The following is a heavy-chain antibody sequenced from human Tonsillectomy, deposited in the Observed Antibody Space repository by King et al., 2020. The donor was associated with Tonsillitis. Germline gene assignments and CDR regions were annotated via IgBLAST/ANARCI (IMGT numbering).Heavy chain of an antibody. Sequence: QLVQSGAEVKKPGESLKISCKGSGYSFTSYWIGWVRQMPGKDLEWMGIIYPGDSDTTYSPTFQGQVTISADISIRTAYLQWSRLKDSDTAIYYCARHRSYYYDLTAYADWGQGTLVTVSS. CDR1: GYSFTSYW. J-gene: IGHJ4*02. D-gene: IGHD3-22*01. V-gene: IGHV5-51*01. CDR2: IYPGDSDT. CDR3: ARHRSYYYDLTAYAD.